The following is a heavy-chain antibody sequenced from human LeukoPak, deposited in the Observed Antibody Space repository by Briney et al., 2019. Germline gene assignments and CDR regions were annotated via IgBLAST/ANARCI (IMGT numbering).Heavy chain of an antibody. Sequence: GGSLRLSCAASGLTFSNYALSWVRQAPGKGLEWVSSISSSRSYTYYADSVKGRFTISRDNAKNSLYLQMHSLRAEDTAVYYCATNTLGAPDYWGQGTLVTVSS. D-gene: IGHD1-26*01. J-gene: IGHJ4*02. CDR3: ATNTLGAPDY. CDR2: ISSSRSYT. V-gene: IGHV3-21*01. CDR1: GLTFSNYA.